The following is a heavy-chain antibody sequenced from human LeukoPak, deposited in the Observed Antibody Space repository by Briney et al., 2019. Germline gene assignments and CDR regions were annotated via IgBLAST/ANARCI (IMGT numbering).Heavy chain of an antibody. Sequence: ASVKVSCKASGYTFTDYYMHWVRQAPGKGLEWMGWINPYSGGTKNAQKFQGRVTMTRDASTSTAYMDLSRLTFDDTAFYYCARGDIYGYYVWWGQGTLVTVSS. CDR1: GYTFTDYY. CDR3: ARGDIYGYYVW. J-gene: IGHJ4*02. D-gene: IGHD4-17*01. V-gene: IGHV1-2*02. CDR2: INPYSGGT.